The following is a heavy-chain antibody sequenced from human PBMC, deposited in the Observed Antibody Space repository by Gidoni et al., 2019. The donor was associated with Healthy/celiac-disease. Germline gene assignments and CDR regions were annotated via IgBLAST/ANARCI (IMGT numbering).Heavy chain of an antibody. CDR2: ISGSGGST. Sequence: EVQLLESGGGLVQPGGSLSLSCAASGFPFRSYAMSWVRQAPGKGLEWVSAISGSGGSTYYADSVKGRFTISRDNSKNTLYLQMNSLRAEDTAVYYCAKDGTDYGEYWYFDLWGRGTLVTVSS. D-gene: IGHD4-17*01. V-gene: IGHV3-23*01. CDR1: GFPFRSYA. CDR3: AKDGTDYGEYWYFDL. J-gene: IGHJ2*01.